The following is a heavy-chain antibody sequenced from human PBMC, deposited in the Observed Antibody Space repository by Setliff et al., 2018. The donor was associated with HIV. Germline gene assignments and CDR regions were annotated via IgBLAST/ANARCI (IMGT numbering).Heavy chain of an antibody. CDR3: ARGTYKWELLLAWYFDL. J-gene: IGHJ2*01. Sequence: SETLSLTCTVSGGSISSGRYYWGWIRQPPGKGLEWIGEINHSGSTNYNPSLKSRVTISVDTSKNQFSLKLSSVTAADTAVYYCARGTYKWELLLAWYFDLWGRGTLVTVSS. CDR1: GGSISSGRYY. D-gene: IGHD1-26*01. CDR2: INHSGST. V-gene: IGHV4-39*07.